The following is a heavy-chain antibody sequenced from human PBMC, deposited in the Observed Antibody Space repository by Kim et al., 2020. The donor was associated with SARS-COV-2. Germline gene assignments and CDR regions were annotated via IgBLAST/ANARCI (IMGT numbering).Heavy chain of an antibody. CDR1: GGSISSSSYY. J-gene: IGHJ4*02. CDR2: IYYSGST. Sequence: SETLSLTCTVSGGSISSSSYYWGWIRQPPGKGLEWIGSIYYSGSTYYNPSLKSRVTISVDTSKNQFSLKLSSVTAADTAVYYCARHSPLLYYDSSGYPRGFFDYWGQGTLVTVSS. CDR3: ARHSPLLYYDSSGYPRGFFDY. D-gene: IGHD3-22*01. V-gene: IGHV4-39*01.